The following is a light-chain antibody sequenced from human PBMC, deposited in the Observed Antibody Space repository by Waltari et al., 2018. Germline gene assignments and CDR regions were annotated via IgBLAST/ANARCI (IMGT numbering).Light chain of an antibody. V-gene: IGLV8-61*01. Sequence: QTVVTQEPSVSVSPGGTVTLTCGLNSVSVSRSRYPAWYRQTPGQPPRRLIYNTDPRAFGIPPRFFGSILENKAALTIAQAQADDECDYFCLFYLGGGIWVFGGGTKLTV. J-gene: IGLJ3*02. CDR2: NTD. CDR1: SVSVSRSRY. CDR3: LFYLGGGIWV.